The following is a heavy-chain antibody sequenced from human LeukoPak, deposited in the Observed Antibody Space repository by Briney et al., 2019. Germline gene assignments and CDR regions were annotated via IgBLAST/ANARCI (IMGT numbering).Heavy chain of an antibody. V-gene: IGHV1-2*02. Sequence: ASVKVSCKASGYTFTGYYMHWVRQAPGQGLEWMGWINPNSGGTNYAQKFQGRVTMTRDTSNSTAYMELSRLRSDDTAVYYCARYSTVKSHGSYYYGMDAWGQGTTVTVSS. CDR1: GYTFTGYY. D-gene: IGHD4-11*01. J-gene: IGHJ6*02. CDR3: ARYSTVKSHGSYYYGMDA. CDR2: INPNSGGT.